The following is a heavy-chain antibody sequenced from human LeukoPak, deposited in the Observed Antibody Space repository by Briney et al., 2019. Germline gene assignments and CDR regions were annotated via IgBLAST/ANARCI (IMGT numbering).Heavy chain of an antibody. J-gene: IGHJ4*02. V-gene: IGHV4-34*01. CDR2: INHSGST. CDR1: GGSFSGYY. Sequence: SETLSLTCAVYGGSFSGYYWSWIRQPPGKGLEWIGEINHSGSTNYNPSLKSRGTISVDTSKNQFSLKLRSVTAADTALYYCASTSPKYYYESSGYSSLFDNWGQGTLVTVSS. D-gene: IGHD3-22*01. CDR3: ASTSPKYYYESSGYSSLFDN.